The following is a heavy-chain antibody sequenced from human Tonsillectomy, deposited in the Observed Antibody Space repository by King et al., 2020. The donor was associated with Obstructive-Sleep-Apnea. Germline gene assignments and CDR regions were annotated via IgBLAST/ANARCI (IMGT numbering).Heavy chain of an antibody. V-gene: IGHV3-30*18. J-gene: IGHJ6*02. CDR1: GFTFSSYG. Sequence: VQLVESGGGVVQPGRSLKLSCAASGFTFSSYGMHWFRQAPGKGLEWVAVISYDGSNKYYADSVKGRFTISRDNSKNTLYLQMNSLRAEDTAVYYCAKDQRRVYYYYGMDVWGQGTTVTVSS. CDR2: ISYDGSNK. D-gene: IGHD6-25*01. CDR3: AKDQRRVYYYYGMDV.